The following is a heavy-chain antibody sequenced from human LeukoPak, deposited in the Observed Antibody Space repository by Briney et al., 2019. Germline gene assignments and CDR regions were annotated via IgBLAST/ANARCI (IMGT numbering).Heavy chain of an antibody. J-gene: IGHJ3*02. CDR3: ARGRFCSADICSGGDAFDI. D-gene: IGHD3-3*01. V-gene: IGHV4-4*07. CDR2: IYSRGST. Sequence: SETLSLTCTVSGGSISSYYWSWIRQPAGKGLEWIGRIYSRGSTNYSPSLKSRVTMSLDTSKNQFSLRLSSLTAADTALYYCARGRFCSADICSGGDAFDIWGQGTMVSLSS. CDR1: GGSISSYY.